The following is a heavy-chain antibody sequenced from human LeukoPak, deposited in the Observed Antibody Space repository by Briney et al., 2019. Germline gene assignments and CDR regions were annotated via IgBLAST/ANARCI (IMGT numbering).Heavy chain of an antibody. CDR1: GGSFSGYY. Sequence: PSETLSLTCAVYGGSFSGYYLSWIRQPPGKGLEWIGEINHSGSTNYNPSLKSRVTISVDTSKNQFSLKLSSVTAADTAVYYCARYYGSGSYHATTFDYWDQGTLVTVSS. D-gene: IGHD3-10*01. CDR3: ARYYGSGSYHATTFDY. V-gene: IGHV4-34*01. CDR2: INHSGST. J-gene: IGHJ4*02.